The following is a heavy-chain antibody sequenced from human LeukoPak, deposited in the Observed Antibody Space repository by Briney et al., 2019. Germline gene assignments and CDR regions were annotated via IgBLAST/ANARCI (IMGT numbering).Heavy chain of an antibody. J-gene: IGHJ4*02. D-gene: IGHD6-19*01. V-gene: IGHV3-30*18. CDR3: AKDASVWSSGPTDY. CDR2: ISYDGSNK. Sequence: GGSQRLSCAASGFTFSSYGMHWVRQAPGKGLEWVAVISYDGSNKYYADSVKGRFTISRDNSKNTLYLQMNSLRVEDTAVYYCAKDASVWSSGPTDYWGQGTLVTVSS. CDR1: GFTFSSYG.